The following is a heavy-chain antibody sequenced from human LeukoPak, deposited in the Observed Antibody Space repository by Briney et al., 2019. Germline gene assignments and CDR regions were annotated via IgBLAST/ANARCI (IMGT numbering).Heavy chain of an antibody. CDR1: GFTFSSYA. Sequence: PGGSLRLSCAASGFTFSSYAMSWVRQAPGKGLEWVSAISGSGGSTYYADSVKGRFTISRDNAKNSLYLQMNSLRVEDTALYYCARRAPSHDFDDWGQGTLVTVSS. V-gene: IGHV3-23*01. J-gene: IGHJ4*02. CDR3: ARRAPSHDFDD. CDR2: ISGSGGST.